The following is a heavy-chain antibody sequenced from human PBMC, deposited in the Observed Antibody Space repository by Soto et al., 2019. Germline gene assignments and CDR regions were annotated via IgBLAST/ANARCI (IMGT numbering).Heavy chain of an antibody. Sequence: GSVXVSFRSALYTFTFYYRHVWLRAPGQGLEWMGWINPNSGGTNYAQKFQGRVTMTRDTSISTAYMELSRLRSDDTAVYYCARAPKQYSSSYGWLDTWGQGTLVTVSS. CDR2: INPNSGGT. V-gene: IGHV1-2*02. CDR1: LYTFTFYY. J-gene: IGHJ5*02. D-gene: IGHD6-6*01. CDR3: ARAPKQYSSSYGWLDT.